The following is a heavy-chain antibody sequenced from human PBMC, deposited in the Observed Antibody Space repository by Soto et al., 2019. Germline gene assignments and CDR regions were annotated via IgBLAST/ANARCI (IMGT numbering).Heavy chain of an antibody. CDR1: GFTFSDSA. J-gene: IGHJ4*02. D-gene: IGHD3-22*01. V-gene: IGHV3-73*01. CDR3: TRHVSGYDSRGYVDY. Sequence: EVQLVESGGGLVQPGGSLKLSCAASGFTFSDSAMHWVRQASGKGLEWVGRIRSKANNYATAYAASVKGRFTISRDDSRNTAYLQMNSLKTEDTAVYYCTRHVSGYDSRGYVDYWGQGTLVTVSS. CDR2: IRSKANNYAT.